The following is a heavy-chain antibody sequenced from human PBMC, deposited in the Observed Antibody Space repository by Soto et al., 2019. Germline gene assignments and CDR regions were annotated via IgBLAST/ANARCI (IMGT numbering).Heavy chain of an antibody. CDR2: MNAGNGNT. D-gene: IGHD3-22*01. V-gene: IGHV1-3*01. CDR3: ARGGGSYYYDSSGYFQVQAFDI. J-gene: IGHJ3*02. Sequence: ASVKVSCKASGYTFISYAMHWVRQAPGQRLEWMGWMNAGNGNTKYSQKFQGRITFSRRTSASTAYMELGSLTSEDTAVYYCARGGGSYYYDSSGYFQVQAFDIWGQGTMVTVSS. CDR1: GYTFISYA.